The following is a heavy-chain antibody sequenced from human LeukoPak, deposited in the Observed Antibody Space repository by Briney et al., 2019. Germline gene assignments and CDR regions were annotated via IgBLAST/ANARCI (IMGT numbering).Heavy chain of an antibody. CDR1: GGTFSSYA. J-gene: IGHJ5*02. CDR2: IIPIFGTA. Sequence: SVKVSCKASGGTFSSYAISWVRQAPGQGLEWMGGIIPIFGTANYAQKFQGRVTITTDESTSTAYMELSSLRSEDTVVYYCARSCSSTSCYSYNWFDPWGQGTLVTVSS. D-gene: IGHD2-2*01. CDR3: ARSCSSTSCYSYNWFDP. V-gene: IGHV1-69*05.